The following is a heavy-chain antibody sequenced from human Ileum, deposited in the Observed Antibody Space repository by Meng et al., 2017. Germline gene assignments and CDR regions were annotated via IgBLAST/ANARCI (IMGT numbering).Heavy chain of an antibody. V-gene: IGHV3-74*01. J-gene: IGHJ4*02. CDR1: GFTFSNYW. CDR3: SRDLSSEWELVG. CDR2: INRDGTST. D-gene: IGHD1-26*01. Sequence: EVQLVESGGGLVQPGGSLRPSCAASGFTFSNYWMHWVRQVPGKGLVWVSRINRDGTSTSYADSLEGRFSISRDNAKNTLYLQMNNLRPEDTAVYYCSRDLSSEWELVGWGQGTLVTVSS.